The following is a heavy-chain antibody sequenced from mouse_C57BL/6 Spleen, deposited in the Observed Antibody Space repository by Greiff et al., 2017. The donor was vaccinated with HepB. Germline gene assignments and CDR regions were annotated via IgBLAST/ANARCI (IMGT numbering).Heavy chain of an antibody. CDR3: ARHKNYYGSSPYAMDY. J-gene: IGHJ4*01. D-gene: IGHD1-1*01. V-gene: IGHV5-6*02. Sequence: DVMLVESGGDLVKPGGSLKLSCAASGFTFSSYGMSWVRQTPDKRLEWVATISSGGSYTYYPDSVKGRFTISRDNAKNTLYLQMSSLKSEDTAMYYCARHKNYYGSSPYAMDYWGQGTSVTVSS. CDR2: ISSGGSYT. CDR1: GFTFSSYG.